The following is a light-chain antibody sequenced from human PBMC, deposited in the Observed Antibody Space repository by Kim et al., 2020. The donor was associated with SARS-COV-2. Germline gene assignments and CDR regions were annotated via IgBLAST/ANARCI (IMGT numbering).Light chain of an antibody. CDR2: DAS. Sequence: SPGERTTLSCTANQRSSSNYLAWYQHSPGQSPRLLIHDASNRATGIPDRFRRSGSGTDFTLTISRLEPEDFAVYYCHQYIRSPYSFGQGNKLDI. CDR3: HQYIRSPYS. J-gene: IGKJ2*03. V-gene: IGKV3-20*01. CDR1: QRSSSNY.